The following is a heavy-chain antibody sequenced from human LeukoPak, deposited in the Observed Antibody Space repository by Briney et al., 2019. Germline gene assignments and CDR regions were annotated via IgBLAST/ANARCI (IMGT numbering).Heavy chain of an antibody. D-gene: IGHD7-27*01. CDR1: GFTFGSYY. CDR3: AKAGRTWVY. J-gene: IGHJ4*02. V-gene: IGHV3-7*03. Sequence: GGSLRLSCAASGFTFGSYYMSWVRQAPGKGLGWVANIQPDGSEKYYVGSVKGRFTISRDNAKNSLYLQMNSLRAEDTAVYYCAKAGRTWVYWGQGTLVTASS. CDR2: IQPDGSEK.